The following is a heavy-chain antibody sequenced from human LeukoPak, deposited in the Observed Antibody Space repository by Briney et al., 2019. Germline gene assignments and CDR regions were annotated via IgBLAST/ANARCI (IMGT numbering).Heavy chain of an antibody. CDR3: AKRGYYDFWSGPTDDY. CDR1: GFTFSSYA. D-gene: IGHD3-3*01. Sequence: GGSLRLSCAASGFTFSSYAMSWVRQAPGKGLEWVSAISGSGGSTYFADSVKGRFTISRDNSKNTLYLQMNSLRAEDTAVYYCAKRGYYDFWSGPTDDYWGQGTLVTVSS. V-gene: IGHV3-23*01. J-gene: IGHJ4*02. CDR2: ISGSGGST.